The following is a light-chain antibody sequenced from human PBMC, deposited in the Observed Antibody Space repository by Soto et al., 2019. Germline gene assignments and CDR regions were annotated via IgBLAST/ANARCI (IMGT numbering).Light chain of an antibody. J-gene: IGKJ4*01. CDR2: DAS. CDR3: QQRSNWPLT. V-gene: IGKV3-11*01. CDR1: QSVSSY. Sequence: EIVLTQSPATLSLSPGERATLSCRASQSVSSYLIWYQQKPGQAPRLLIYDASNRATGIPARFSGSGSGTDFTLTISSLEAEDSAVYYCQQRSNWPLTFGGGTKVDI.